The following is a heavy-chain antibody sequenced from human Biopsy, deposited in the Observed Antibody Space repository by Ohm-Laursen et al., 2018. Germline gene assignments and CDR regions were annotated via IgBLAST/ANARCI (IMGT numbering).Heavy chain of an antibody. V-gene: IGHV4-39*01. Sequence: SETLSLTCSVSGDSISSSTYYWGWIRQPPGKGLEWIGTIRNTYFRTSLKSRVAMSVDTSKNQFSLRLSSVTAADTAVYYCARQDGYLGYEYWGQGALVTVSS. CDR1: GDSISSSTYY. D-gene: IGHD5-24*01. J-gene: IGHJ4*02. CDR2: IRNT. CDR3: ARQDGYLGYEY.